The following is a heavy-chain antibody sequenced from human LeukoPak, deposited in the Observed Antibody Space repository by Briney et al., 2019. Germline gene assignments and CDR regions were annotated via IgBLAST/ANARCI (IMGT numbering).Heavy chain of an antibody. CDR1: GGTFSSYT. J-gene: IGHJ4*02. CDR2: IIPILGIA. CDR3: ARGGPPQSSSGWTGFDY. V-gene: IGHV1-69*02. D-gene: IGHD6-19*01. Sequence: SVKVSCKASGGTFSSYTISWVRQAPGQGLEWMGRIIPILGIANYAQKFQGRVTITADKSTSTAYMELSSLRSEDTAVYYCARGGPPQSSSGWTGFDYWGQGTLVTVSS.